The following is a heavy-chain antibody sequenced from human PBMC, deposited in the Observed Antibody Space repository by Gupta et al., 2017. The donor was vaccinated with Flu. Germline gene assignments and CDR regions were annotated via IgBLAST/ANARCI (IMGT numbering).Heavy chain of an antibody. CDR2: IKSKTDGGTT. CDR3: TTDPSSGWKDVDY. Sequence: EVQLVESGGGLVKPGGSLRLSCAAPGFTFSNVWMRGVLQAPGKGMEWVGRIKSKTDGGTTDYAAPVKGRVTISREDSKNTLYLQMNSLKTEDTAVYYCTTDPSSGWKDVDYWGQGTLVTVSS. J-gene: IGHJ4*02. V-gene: IGHV3-15*01. D-gene: IGHD6-19*01. CDR1: GFTFSNVW.